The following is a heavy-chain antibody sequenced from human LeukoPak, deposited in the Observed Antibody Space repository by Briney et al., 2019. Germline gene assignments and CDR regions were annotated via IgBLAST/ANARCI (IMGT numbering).Heavy chain of an antibody. D-gene: IGHD2-15*01. CDR3: ARGGTLPDY. Sequence: GWSLRLSCAASGFTFSSYAMHWVRRAPGKGLGWVAVVSYDGRNEYYADSVRGRFTVSRDNSKSTLFVQMNSLRAADTAVYYCARGGTLPDYWGQGTLVTVSS. J-gene: IGHJ4*02. CDR1: GFTFSSYA. V-gene: IGHV3-30*04. CDR2: VSYDGRNE.